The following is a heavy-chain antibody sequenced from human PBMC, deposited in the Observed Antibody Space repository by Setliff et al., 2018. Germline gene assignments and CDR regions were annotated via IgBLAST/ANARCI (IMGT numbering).Heavy chain of an antibody. CDR2: INSGGSKV. Sequence: GGSLRLSCAASGFTFRSYEMNWVRQTPGKGLEWVSYINSGGSKVYYADSVKGRFTISRDNAEDSLFLQMNSLRAEDTAIYYCARGPSMVVVSVAIPHVWGKGTTVTVSS. J-gene: IGHJ6*04. CDR3: ARGPSMVVVSVAIPHV. D-gene: IGHD2-2*01. CDR1: GFTFRSYE. V-gene: IGHV3-48*03.